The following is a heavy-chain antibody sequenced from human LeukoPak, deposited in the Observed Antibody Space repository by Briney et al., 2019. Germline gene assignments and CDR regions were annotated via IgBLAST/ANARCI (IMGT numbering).Heavy chain of an antibody. J-gene: IGHJ4*02. CDR2: INPKSGVT. D-gene: IGHD1-1*01. Sequence: SVNVSCKASGYTFTGYFMHWVRQAPGQGPEWMGLINPKSGVTRYGQKFQGRVTMTRDTSINTVHMELTSLRSDDSAVYYCARALIYNSGTPLDSWGQGTLVTVSS. CDR1: GYTFTGYF. V-gene: IGHV1-2*02. CDR3: ARALIYNSGTPLDS.